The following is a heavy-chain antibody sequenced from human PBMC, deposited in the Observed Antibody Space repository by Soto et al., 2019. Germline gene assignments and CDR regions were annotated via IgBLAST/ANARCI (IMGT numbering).Heavy chain of an antibody. D-gene: IGHD1-7*01. CDR2: INPNSGGP. V-gene: IGHV1-2*02. CDR3: ARARTPDAFDI. CDR1: RDTFTGYY. J-gene: IGHJ3*02. Sequence: QVHLVQSGAEVKKPGASVKVSFKASRDTFTGYYMHWVRQAPGQGLEWMGWINPNSGGPTYAQKFQGRVTKTREPATSTVYRAMSRLASSDTVVYYCARARTPDAFDICGQRTIVTVSS.